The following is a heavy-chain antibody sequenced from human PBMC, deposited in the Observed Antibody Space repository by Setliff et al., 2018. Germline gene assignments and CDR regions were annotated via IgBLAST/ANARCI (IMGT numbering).Heavy chain of an antibody. D-gene: IGHD2-8*02. Sequence: SETLSLTCTVSGDSISIDDYYWSWIRQPPGKGLEWIGYIYYSGSTYYNPSLKSRVTISVDKSKNQFSLKLSSVTAADTALYYCTVYNTGSSKDHYWGQGTPVTVSS. V-gene: IGHV4-30-4*03. CDR3: TVYNTGSSKDHY. CDR2: IYYSGST. CDR1: GDSISIDDYY. J-gene: IGHJ4*02.